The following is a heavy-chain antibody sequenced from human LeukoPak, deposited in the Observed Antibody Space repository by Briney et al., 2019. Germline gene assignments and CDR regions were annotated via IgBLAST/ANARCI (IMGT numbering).Heavy chain of an antibody. J-gene: IGHJ5*01. CDR2: IYTSGST. CDR1: GGSISNYY. V-gene: IGHV4-4*07. D-gene: IGHD6-19*01. CDR3: AREGIPVAGANWFDS. Sequence: SETLSLTCTVSGGSISNYYWTWIRQSAGKGLEWIGRIYTSGSTNYNPSLKSRVTMSVDTSKNQFSLKLSSGSAADTAVYYCAREGIPVAGANWFDSWGQGTLVTVSS.